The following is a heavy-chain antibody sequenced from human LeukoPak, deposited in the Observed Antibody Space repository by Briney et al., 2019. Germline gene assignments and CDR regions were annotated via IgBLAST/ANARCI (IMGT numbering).Heavy chain of an antibody. D-gene: IGHD5-18*01. J-gene: IGHJ4*02. CDR1: GFTFSTYA. CDR2: VSGSASST. V-gene: IGHV3-23*01. Sequence: GGSLRLSCAASGFTFSTYAMNWVRQAPGKGLEWVSGVSGSASSTYYADSVKGRFTISRDNTKNSPFLQISSLRGEDSAVYYCAREPSQLWIDNWGQGTRVIVSS. CDR3: AREPSQLWIDN.